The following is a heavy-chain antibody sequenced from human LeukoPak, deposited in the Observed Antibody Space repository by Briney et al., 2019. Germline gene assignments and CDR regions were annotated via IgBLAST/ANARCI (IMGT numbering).Heavy chain of an antibody. CDR1: GDSISSYY. CDR3: ARQGRYSSAWNDY. D-gene: IGHD6-19*01. CDR2: IYSSGST. V-gene: IGHV4-59*08. J-gene: IGHJ4*02. Sequence: SETLSLTCTVSGDSISSYYWSWIRRPPGKGLEWIGYIYSSGSTNYKSSLKSRVTISVDTSKNQFSLKLTSVTAADTAVYYCARQGRYSSAWNDYWGQGILVTVSS.